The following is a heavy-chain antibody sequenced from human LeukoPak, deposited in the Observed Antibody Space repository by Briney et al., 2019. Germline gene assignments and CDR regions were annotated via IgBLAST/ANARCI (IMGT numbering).Heavy chain of an antibody. CDR2: ISYDGSNK. V-gene: IGHV3-30*18. D-gene: IGHD3-3*01. CDR1: GFTFSSYG. J-gene: IGHJ6*02. CDR3: AKEGDFWSGYYGYYYYYYGMDV. Sequence: GGSPRLSCAASGFTFSSYGMHWVRQAPGKGLEWVAVISYDGSNKYYADSVKGRFTISRDNSKNTLYLQMNSLRAEDTAVYYCAKEGDFWSGYYGYYYYYYGMDVWGQGTTVTVSS.